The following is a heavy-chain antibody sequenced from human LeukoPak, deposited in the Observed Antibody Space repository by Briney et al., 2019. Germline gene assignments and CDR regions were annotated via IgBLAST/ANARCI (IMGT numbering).Heavy chain of an antibody. CDR3: YGYYYDSSGYSDDAFDI. J-gene: IGHJ3*02. Sequence: GGSLRLSCAASGFTFSSYGMHWVRQAPGKGLEWVAFIRYDGSNKYYADSVKGRFTISRDNSKNTLYLQMSSLRAEDTAVYYCYGYYYDSSGYSDDAFDIWGQGTMVTVSS. V-gene: IGHV3-30*02. CDR1: GFTFSSYG. D-gene: IGHD3-22*01. CDR2: IRYDGSNK.